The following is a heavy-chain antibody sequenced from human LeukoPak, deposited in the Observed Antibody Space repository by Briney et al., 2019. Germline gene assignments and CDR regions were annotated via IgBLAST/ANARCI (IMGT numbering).Heavy chain of an antibody. Sequence: SETLSLTCTVSGGSISSYYWSWIRQPPGKGLEWIGYIYYSGSTNYNPSLKSRVTISVDTPKNQFSLKLSSVTAADTAVYYCARHHPSPAEYSSGWREFDYWGQGTLVTVSS. J-gene: IGHJ4*02. CDR3: ARHHPSPAEYSSGWREFDY. D-gene: IGHD6-19*01. V-gene: IGHV4-59*08. CDR1: GGSISSYY. CDR2: IYYSGST.